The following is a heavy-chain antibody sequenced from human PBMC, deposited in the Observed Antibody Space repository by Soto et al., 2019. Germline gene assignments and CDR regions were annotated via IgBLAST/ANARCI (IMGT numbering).Heavy chain of an antibody. V-gene: IGHV3-21*01. J-gene: IGHJ4*02. CDR1: GFTFSSYS. D-gene: IGHD5-18*01. Sequence: GGSLRLSCAASGFTFSSYSMNWVRQAPGKGLEWVSSISSSSSYIYYADSVKGRFTISRDNAKNSLYLQMNSLRAEDTAVYYCARDPRPRIQLRFGYVYWGQGTLVTVSS. CDR2: ISSSSSYI. CDR3: ARDPRPRIQLRFGYVY.